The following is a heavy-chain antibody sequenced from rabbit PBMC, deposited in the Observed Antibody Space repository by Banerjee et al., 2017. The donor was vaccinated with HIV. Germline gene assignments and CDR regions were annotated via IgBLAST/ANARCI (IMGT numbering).Heavy chain of an antibody. V-gene: IGHV1S43*01. Sequence: QEQLEESGGGLVQPGESLTLSCKASGLDFNNYGVSWVRQAPGKGLELIACIYSSNGDKWYASWVNGRFTISRSTSLNTVDLKMTSLTVADTATYFCGRDRDGDAGYGSLALWGPGTLVTVS. D-gene: IGHD6-1*01. CDR2: IYSSNGDK. J-gene: IGHJ6*01. CDR3: GRDRDGDAGYGSLAL. CDR1: GLDFNNYG.